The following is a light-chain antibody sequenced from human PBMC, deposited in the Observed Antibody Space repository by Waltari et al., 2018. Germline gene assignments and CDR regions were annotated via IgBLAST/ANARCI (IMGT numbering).Light chain of an antibody. CDR3: QKYGRTPRP. J-gene: IGKJ4*01. CDR2: DAS. V-gene: IGKV1-5*01. CDR1: QSVSSW. Sequence: DIQMTQSPSTLSASVGDTVTITCRASQSVSSWLAWYQQKAGKAPTVLIHDASDLESGVPSRFSGSGSDTEFTLTISNLQPDDFAVYFCQKYGRTPRPFGGGTKVEI.